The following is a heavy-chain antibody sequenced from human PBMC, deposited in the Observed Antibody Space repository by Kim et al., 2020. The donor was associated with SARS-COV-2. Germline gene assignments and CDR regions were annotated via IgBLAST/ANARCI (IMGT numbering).Heavy chain of an antibody. CDR1: GGSISSSSYY. V-gene: IGHV4-39*02. J-gene: IGHJ6*03. CDR3: AGEYQLPLNYYYYYYMDV. D-gene: IGHD2-2*01. CDR2: IYYSGST. Sequence: SETLSLTCTVSGGSISSSSYYWGWIRQPPGKGLEWIGSIYYSGSTYYNPSLKSRVTISVDTSKNQFSLKLSSVTAADTAVYYCAGEYQLPLNYYYYYYMDVWGKGTTVTVSS.